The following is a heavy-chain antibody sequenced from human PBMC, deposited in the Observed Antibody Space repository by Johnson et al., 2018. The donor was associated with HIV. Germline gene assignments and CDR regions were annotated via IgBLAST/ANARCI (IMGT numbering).Heavy chain of an antibody. J-gene: IGHJ3*02. V-gene: IGHV3-30-3*01. CDR3: AAPDIVVVVALEGDAFDI. CDR2: ISYDGSNK. D-gene: IGHD2-15*01. Sequence: QVQLVESGGGVVQPGRSLRLSCAASGFTFSSYAMHWVRQAPGKGLEWVAVISYDGSNKYYADSVKGRFTISRDNSKNTLYLQMNSLRAEDTAVYYCAAPDIVVVVALEGDAFDIWGQGTVVAVSS. CDR1: GFTFSSYA.